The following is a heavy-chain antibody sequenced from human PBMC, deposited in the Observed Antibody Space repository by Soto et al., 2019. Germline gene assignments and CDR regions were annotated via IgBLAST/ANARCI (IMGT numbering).Heavy chain of an antibody. Sequence: SVKVSCKASGYTFTSYHMHWVRQAPGQGLEWMGGSIPIYGTANYAQKFQGRVTISVDESTSTAYMELSSLRSEDTAVYYCARGRGYSGDDHYYYFDMDVWGQGTTVTVSS. CDR2: SIPIYGTA. V-gene: IGHV1-69*13. D-gene: IGHD5-12*01. CDR3: ARGRGYSGDDHYYYFDMDV. CDR1: GYTFTSYH. J-gene: IGHJ6*02.